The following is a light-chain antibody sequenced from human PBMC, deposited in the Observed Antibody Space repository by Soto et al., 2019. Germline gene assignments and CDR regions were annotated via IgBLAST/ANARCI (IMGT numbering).Light chain of an antibody. CDR3: CSYAGSSTWL. CDR2: EDN. Sequence: QSALTQPASVSGSPGQSITISCTGTSSDVGSYNLVSWYRQHPGKAPKFMIYEDNKRPSGVSNRFSGSKSGNTASLTISGLQAEDEADYYCCSYAGSSTWLFGGGTKLTVL. CDR1: SSDVGSYNL. V-gene: IGLV2-23*01. J-gene: IGLJ3*02.